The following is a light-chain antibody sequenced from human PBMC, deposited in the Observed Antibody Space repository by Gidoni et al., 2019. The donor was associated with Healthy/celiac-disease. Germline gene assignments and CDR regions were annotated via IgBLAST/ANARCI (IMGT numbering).Light chain of an antibody. CDR1: SSNIGACYD. CDR2: GNS. CDR3: QSYDSSLSGSV. V-gene: IGLV1-40*01. J-gene: IGLJ2*01. Sequence: QSVLTQPPSVSGAPGQRVTISCTWSSSNIGACYDVHWYQQLPGTAPKLLIYGNSNRPSGVPHRFSGSKSGTSASLAITGLQAEDEADYYCQSYDSSLSGSVFGGGTKLTVL.